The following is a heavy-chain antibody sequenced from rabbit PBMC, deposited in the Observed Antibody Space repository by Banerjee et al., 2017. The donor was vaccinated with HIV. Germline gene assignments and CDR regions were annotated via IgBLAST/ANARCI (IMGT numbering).Heavy chain of an antibody. CDR2: IYTSSDST. J-gene: IGHJ4*01. D-gene: IGHD1-1*01. CDR1: GFSFSSSYY. Sequence: QEQLVESGGGLVQPEGSLTLTCTASGFSFSSSYYMCWVRQAPGKGLEWIGCIYTSSDSTYYASWAKGRFTIYKTSSTTVTLQMTSLTAADTATYFCARNLLIDTKALWGPGTLVTVS. V-gene: IGHV1S45*01. CDR3: ARNLLIDTKAL.